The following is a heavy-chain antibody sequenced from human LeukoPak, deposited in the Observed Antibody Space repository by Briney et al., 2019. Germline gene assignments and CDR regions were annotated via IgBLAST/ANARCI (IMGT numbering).Heavy chain of an antibody. J-gene: IGHJ6*03. Sequence: SETLSLTCTVSGGSISSYYWSWIRQPPGKGLEWIGYIYTSGSTNYNPSLKNRVTISVDTSKNQFSLKLSSVTAADTAVYYCARVAYCSGGSCYLMDVWGKGTTVTVSS. CDR2: IYTSGST. CDR1: GGSISSYY. CDR3: ARVAYCSGGSCYLMDV. D-gene: IGHD2-15*01. V-gene: IGHV4-4*09.